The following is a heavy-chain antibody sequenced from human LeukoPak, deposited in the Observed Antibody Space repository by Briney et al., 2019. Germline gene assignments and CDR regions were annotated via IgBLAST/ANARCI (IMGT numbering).Heavy chain of an antibody. D-gene: IGHD6-6*01. CDR2: ITASSSTI. J-gene: IGHJ5*02. V-gene: IGHV3-48*04. Sequence: GGSLRLSCVASGFSFSSYSFNWVRQAPGQGLEWVSYITASSSTIDYADSVKGRLTISRDNAKRSLYLLLTSLRVKDTAVYYCVRARDPLHIDLWGQGTLVTVSS. CDR1: GFSFSSYS. CDR3: VRARDPLHIDL.